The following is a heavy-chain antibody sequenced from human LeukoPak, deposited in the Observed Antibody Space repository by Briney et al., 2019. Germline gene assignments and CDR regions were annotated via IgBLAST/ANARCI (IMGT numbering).Heavy chain of an antibody. Sequence: SETLSLTCTVSGGSISSSSYYWGWIRQPPGKGLGWIGSIYYSGSTYYNPSLKSRVTISVDTSKNQFSLRLSSVTAADTAVYYCARGGSTSCYRCSYWFDPWGQGTLVTVSS. D-gene: IGHD2-2*01. CDR2: IYYSGST. V-gene: IGHV4-39*01. CDR3: ARGGSTSCYRCSYWFDP. CDR1: GGSISSSSYY. J-gene: IGHJ5*02.